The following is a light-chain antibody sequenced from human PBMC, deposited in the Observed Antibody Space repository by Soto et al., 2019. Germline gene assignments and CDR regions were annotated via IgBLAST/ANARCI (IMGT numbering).Light chain of an antibody. CDR1: QGISSY. J-gene: IGKJ4*01. CDR2: AAS. V-gene: IGKV1-8*01. CDR3: QQYDSYPLT. Sequence: AIRMTQSPSSLSASTGDRVTITCRASQGISSYLAWYQQKPGKAPKLLIYAASTLQSGVPSRFSGSGSGTDVTLTISCLQSEDFATYYCQQYDSYPLTFGGGNKVEIK.